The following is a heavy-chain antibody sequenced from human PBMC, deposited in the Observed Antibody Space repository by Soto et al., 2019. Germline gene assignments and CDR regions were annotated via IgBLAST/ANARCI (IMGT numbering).Heavy chain of an antibody. CDR2: IYYRGST. Sequence: QVQLQESGPGLGKPSQTLSLTCTVSGGSISSGGSYRSWIRQHPGKGLEWIGYIYYRGSTYCNPSLKRRVTISVDTSKSQFSLKLSSVTAADTAVYYCARSVFPWGQGTLVTVSS. J-gene: IGHJ5*02. V-gene: IGHV4-31*03. CDR1: GGSISSGGSY. CDR3: ARSVFP.